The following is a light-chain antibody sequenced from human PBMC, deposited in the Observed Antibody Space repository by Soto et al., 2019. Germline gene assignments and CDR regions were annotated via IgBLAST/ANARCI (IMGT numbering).Light chain of an antibody. V-gene: IGKV1-5*01. CDR2: DAS. J-gene: IGKJ1*01. Sequence: DIQMTQSPYTLSASVGDKVTITCRASQSVSNWLAWYQQKRGKAPELLIYDASSLKSGVPSRFSGSGAGKEFTLTISSLQPDDFATYYCQQYNTYSAFGQGTKVEIK. CDR1: QSVSNW. CDR3: QQYNTYSA.